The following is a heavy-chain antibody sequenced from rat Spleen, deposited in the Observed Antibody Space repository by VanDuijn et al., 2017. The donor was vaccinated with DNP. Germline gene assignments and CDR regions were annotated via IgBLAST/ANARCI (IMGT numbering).Heavy chain of an antibody. CDR1: GFTFSNYW. CDR2: ITNTGGRI. J-gene: IGHJ3*01. Sequence: EVHLVESGGGLVQPGRSLKLSCVASGFTFSNYWMTWIRQAPEKGLEWVASITNTGGRIYYLDSVKGRFTISRDNAKNTLYLQMNSLGSEDTATYDCTRTGDYPGGFAYWGQGTLVTVSS. D-gene: IGHD1-4*01. CDR3: TRTGDYPGGFAY. V-gene: IGHV5-31*01.